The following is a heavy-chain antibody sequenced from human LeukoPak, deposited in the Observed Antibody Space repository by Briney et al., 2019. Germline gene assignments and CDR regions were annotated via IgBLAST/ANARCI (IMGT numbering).Heavy chain of an antibody. V-gene: IGHV3-9*01. Sequence: SLRLSCAVSGFRVGDYALHWVRQTPGKGLEWVSSINWDSSKTDYADSVKGRFTISKDTARNSLYLQMNSLRVEDTALYYCTRDDNMVRGVFQYWGQGTLVTVSS. CDR1: GFRVGDYA. D-gene: IGHD3-10*01. J-gene: IGHJ1*01. CDR2: INWDSSKT. CDR3: TRDDNMVRGVFQY.